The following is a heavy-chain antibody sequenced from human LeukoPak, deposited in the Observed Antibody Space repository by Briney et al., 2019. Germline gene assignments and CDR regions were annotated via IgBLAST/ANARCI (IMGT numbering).Heavy chain of an antibody. J-gene: IGHJ5*02. Sequence: GGSLRLSCAASGFTFSNYWMSWVRQAPGKGLEWVANIKQDGSEKYYVDSVKGRFTISRENAKNSLYLQMNSLRAEDTAVYYCAREGPGDYDFWSGYSVQDWFDPWGQGTLVTVSS. CDR2: IKQDGSEK. V-gene: IGHV3-7*05. CDR3: AREGPGDYDFWSGYSVQDWFDP. D-gene: IGHD3-3*01. CDR1: GFTFSNYW.